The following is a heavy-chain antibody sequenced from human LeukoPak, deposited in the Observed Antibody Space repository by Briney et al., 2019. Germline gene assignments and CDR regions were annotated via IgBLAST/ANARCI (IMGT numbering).Heavy chain of an antibody. Sequence: PSETLSLTCAVYGGSFSGYYWSWIRQPPGKGLEWIGEINHSGSTNYNPSLKSRVTISVDTSKNQFSLKLGSVTAADTAVYYCANAYSSGYYATSFFDYWGQGTLVTVSS. V-gene: IGHV4-34*01. CDR2: INHSGST. D-gene: IGHD3-22*01. J-gene: IGHJ4*02. CDR1: GGSFSGYY. CDR3: ANAYSSGYYATSFFDY.